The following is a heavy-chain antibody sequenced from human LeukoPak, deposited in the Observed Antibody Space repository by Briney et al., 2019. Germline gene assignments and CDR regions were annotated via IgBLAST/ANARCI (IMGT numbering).Heavy chain of an antibody. J-gene: IGHJ5*02. D-gene: IGHD3-22*01. V-gene: IGHV1-2*06. Sequence: ASVKVSCKASGYTFTGYYMHWVRQAPGQGLEWMGRINPNSGGTNYAQKFQGRVTMTRDTSISTAYMELSRLRSGDTAVYYCARDLIPLYYDSSGWFDPWGPGTLVTVSS. CDR2: INPNSGGT. CDR3: ARDLIPLYYDSSGWFDP. CDR1: GYTFTGYY.